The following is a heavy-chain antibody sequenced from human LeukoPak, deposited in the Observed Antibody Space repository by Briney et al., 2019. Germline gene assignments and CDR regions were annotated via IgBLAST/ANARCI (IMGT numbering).Heavy chain of an antibody. J-gene: IGHJ5*02. Sequence: SETLSLTCTVSGVSISSYYWSWLRQPPGKGLEWVGYIYYSGSTNYNPSLKSRVTISVDTSKDQFSLKLSSVTAADTAVYYCARVSSGWSNWFDPWGQGTLVTVSS. CDR2: IYYSGST. D-gene: IGHD6-19*01. CDR3: ARVSSGWSNWFDP. CDR1: GVSISSYY. V-gene: IGHV4-59*01.